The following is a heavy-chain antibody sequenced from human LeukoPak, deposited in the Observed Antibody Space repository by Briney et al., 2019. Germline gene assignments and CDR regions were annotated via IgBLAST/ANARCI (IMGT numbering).Heavy chain of an antibody. J-gene: IGHJ6*02. CDR2: MNPNSGNT. Sequence: GASVKVSCKASGYTFTNYDINWVRQATGQGLEWMGWMNPNSGNTGYAQKFQGRVTMTRNTSISTAYMELSSLRSEDTAVYYCARIGLVAPAALSYYYYYGMDVWGQGTTVTVSS. CDR1: GYTFTNYD. V-gene: IGHV1-8*01. CDR3: ARIGLVAPAALSYYYYYGMDV. D-gene: IGHD2-2*01.